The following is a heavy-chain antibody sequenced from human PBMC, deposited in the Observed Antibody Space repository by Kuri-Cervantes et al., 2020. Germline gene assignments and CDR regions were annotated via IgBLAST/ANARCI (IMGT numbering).Heavy chain of an antibody. CDR1: GYTLTELS. CDR3: ARESFSLGELSFPLGD. V-gene: IGHV1-24*01. CDR2: FDPEDGET. J-gene: IGHJ4*02. D-gene: IGHD3-16*02. Sequence: ASVKVSCKVSGYTLTELSMHWVRQAPGKGLEWMGGFDPEDGETIYAQKFQGRVTMTEDTSTDTAYMELSSLRSEDTVVYYCARESFSLGELSFPLGDWGQGTLVTVSS.